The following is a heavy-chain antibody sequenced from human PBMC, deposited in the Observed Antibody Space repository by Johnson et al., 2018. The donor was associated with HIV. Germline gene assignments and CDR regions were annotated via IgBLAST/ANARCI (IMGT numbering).Heavy chain of an antibody. J-gene: IGHJ3*01. V-gene: IGHV3-53*01. Sequence: VQLVESGGGLIQPGGSLRLSCAASGFTVSSNYMTWVRQAPGKGLEWVSVIFIGGSTYYGDSVKGRFTISRDNSKNTLYLQMNSLRAEDTSVYYCARLDTSLRDAFALWGQGTMVTVSS. CDR1: GFTVSSNY. CDR3: ARLDTSLRDAFAL. CDR2: IFIGGST.